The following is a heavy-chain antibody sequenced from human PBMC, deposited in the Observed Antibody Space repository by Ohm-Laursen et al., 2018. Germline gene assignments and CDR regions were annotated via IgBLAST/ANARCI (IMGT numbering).Heavy chain of an antibody. CDR2: ISYDGSNK. CDR1: GFTFSSYG. J-gene: IGHJ4*02. Sequence: SLRLSCSASGFTFSSYGMHWVRQAPGKGLEWVAVISYDGSNKYYADSVKGRFTISRDNSKNTPYLQMNSLRAEDTAVYYCARLATGSSSYYFDYWGQGTLVTVSS. CDR3: ARLATGSSSYYFDY. D-gene: IGHD3-10*01. V-gene: IGHV3-30*03.